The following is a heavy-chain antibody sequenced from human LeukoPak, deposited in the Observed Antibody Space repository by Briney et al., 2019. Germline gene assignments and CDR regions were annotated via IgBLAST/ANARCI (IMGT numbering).Heavy chain of an antibody. Sequence: GGSLRLSCAASGFTFSSYAMSWVRQAPGKGLEWVSAISGSGGSTYYADSVKGQFTISRDNSKNTLYLQMNSLRAEDTAVYYCAKDLNSRYFDWLPKGAFDIWGQGTMVTVSS. V-gene: IGHV3-23*01. D-gene: IGHD3-9*01. CDR3: AKDLNSRYFDWLPKGAFDI. CDR1: GFTFSSYA. CDR2: ISGSGGST. J-gene: IGHJ3*02.